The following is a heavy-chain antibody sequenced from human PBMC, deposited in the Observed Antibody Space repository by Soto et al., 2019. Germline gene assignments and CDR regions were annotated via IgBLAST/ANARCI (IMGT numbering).Heavy chain of an antibody. CDR2: MNPHSGDT. CDR3: AGDSGVLATPLDM. CDR1: GYSFTSYD. J-gene: IGHJ4*02. D-gene: IGHD5-12*01. Sequence: QVQLVQSGAAVKRPGASVKVSCKASGYSFTSYDIKWVRQAPGQGLEWMGWMNPHSGDTGFAQKFQGRLIMTRDTSTNTAYMELSSLISEDTAVYYCAGDSGVLATPLDMWGQGAQVTVSS. V-gene: IGHV1-8*01.